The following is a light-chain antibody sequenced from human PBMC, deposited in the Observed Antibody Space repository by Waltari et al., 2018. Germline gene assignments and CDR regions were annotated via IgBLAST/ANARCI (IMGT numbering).Light chain of an antibody. J-gene: IGLJ2*01. V-gene: IGLV3-1*01. Sequence: SYELTQPPSVSVSPGQPARITCSGDKLGDKYACWYQQKPGQSPVLVIYQDSKRPSGIPERFSGSNSGNTATLTNSGTQAMDEADYYCQAWDSSTYVVFGGGTKLTVL. CDR2: QDS. CDR3: QAWDSSTYVV. CDR1: KLGDKY.